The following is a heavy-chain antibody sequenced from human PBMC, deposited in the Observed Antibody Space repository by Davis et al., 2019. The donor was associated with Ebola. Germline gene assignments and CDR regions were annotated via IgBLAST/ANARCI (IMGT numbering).Heavy chain of an antibody. J-gene: IGHJ5*02. CDR3: ARGRMREYQLIDWFDP. Sequence: GRFTISRDNAKNSLYLQMNSLRAEDTAVYYCARGRMREYQLIDWFDPWGQGTLVTVSS. D-gene: IGHD2-2*01. V-gene: IGHV3-11*05.